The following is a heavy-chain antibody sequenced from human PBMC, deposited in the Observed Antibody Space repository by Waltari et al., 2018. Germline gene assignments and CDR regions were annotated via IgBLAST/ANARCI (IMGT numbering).Heavy chain of an antibody. CDR1: GFTFRSYG. Sequence: QVQLVESGGGVVQPGRSLRLSCAASGFTFRSYGMHWVRQAPGKGLEWVAVISDDGNYIYYADSVKGRFTISRDNSKNTVFLQMNSLKSEDTAVYYCARRGWEILRGFDYWGQGTLVTVSS. CDR2: ISDDGNYI. D-gene: IGHD1-26*01. V-gene: IGHV3-30*03. J-gene: IGHJ4*02. CDR3: ARRGWEILRGFDY.